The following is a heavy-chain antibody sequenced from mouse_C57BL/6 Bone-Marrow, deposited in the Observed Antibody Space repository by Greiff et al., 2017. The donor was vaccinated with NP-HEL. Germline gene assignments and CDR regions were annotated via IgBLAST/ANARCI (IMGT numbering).Heavy chain of an antibody. V-gene: IGHV1-42*01. CDR3: ARKFSYYYGSGFAY. CDR2: INPSTGGT. Sequence: VQLQQSGPELVKPGASVKISCKASGYSFTGYYMNWVKQSPEKSLEWIGEINPSTGGTTYNQKFKAKATLTVDKSSSTAYMQLKSLTSEDSAVYYCARKFSYYYGSGFAYWGQGTLVTVSA. J-gene: IGHJ3*01. CDR1: GYSFTGYY. D-gene: IGHD1-1*01.